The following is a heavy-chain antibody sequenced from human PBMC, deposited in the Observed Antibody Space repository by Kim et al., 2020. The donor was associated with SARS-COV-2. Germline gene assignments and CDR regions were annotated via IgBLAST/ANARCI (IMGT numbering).Heavy chain of an antibody. CDR2: IWYDGSNK. Sequence: GGSLRLSCAASGFTFSSYGMHWVRQAPGKRLEWVAVIWYDGSNKYYADSVKGRFTISRDNSKNTLYLQMNSLRAEDTAVYYCAKNRDYYYYGMDVWGQGTTVTVSS. V-gene: IGHV3-33*06. CDR3: AKNRDYYYYGMDV. J-gene: IGHJ6*02. CDR1: GFTFSSYG.